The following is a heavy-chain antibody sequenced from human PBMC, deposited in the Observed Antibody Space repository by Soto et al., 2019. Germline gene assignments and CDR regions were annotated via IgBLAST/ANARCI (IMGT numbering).Heavy chain of an antibody. CDR3: VRGGDSSGYYYRQYFQH. CDR1: GFSFSTNA. D-gene: IGHD3-22*01. CDR2: ISYDGSNK. V-gene: IGHV3-30-3*01. J-gene: IGHJ1*01. Sequence: QVQLVESGGGVVQPGRSLRLSCAASGFSFSTNAMNWVRQDPGKGLEWLAVISYDGSNKYYADSVKGRFTISRDNSKNTLYLQMNSLRAEDTAVYYCVRGGDSSGYYYRQYFQHWGQGTLVTVSS.